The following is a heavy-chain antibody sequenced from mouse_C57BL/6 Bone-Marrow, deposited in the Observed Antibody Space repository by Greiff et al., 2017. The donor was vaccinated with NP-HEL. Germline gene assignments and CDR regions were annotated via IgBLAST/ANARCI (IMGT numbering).Heavy chain of an antibody. V-gene: IGHV1-69*01. CDR3: ARDDYDENWYFDV. CDR1: GYTFTSYW. CDR2: IDPSDSYT. Sequence: QVQLQQPGAELVMPGASVKLSCKASGYTFTSYWMHWVKQRPGQGLEWIGEIDPSDSYTNYNQKFKGKSTLTVDKSSSPAYMQLSSLTSEDSAVYYCARDDYDENWYFDVWGTGTTVTVSS. D-gene: IGHD2-4*01. J-gene: IGHJ1*03.